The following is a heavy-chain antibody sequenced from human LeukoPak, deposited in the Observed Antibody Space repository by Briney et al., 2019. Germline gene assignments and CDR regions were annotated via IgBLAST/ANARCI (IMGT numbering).Heavy chain of an antibody. V-gene: IGHV4-31*03. CDR2: IYYSGST. J-gene: IGHJ5*02. CDR3: ARGNEDYGDYDGDRYNWFDP. D-gene: IGHD4-17*01. Sequence: SETLSLTCTVSGGSISSGGYYWSWIRQHPGKGLGWIGYIYYSGSTYYNPSLKSRVTISVDTSKNQFSLKLSSVTAADTAVYYCARGNEDYGDYDGDRYNWFDPWGQGTLVAVSS. CDR1: GGSISSGGYY.